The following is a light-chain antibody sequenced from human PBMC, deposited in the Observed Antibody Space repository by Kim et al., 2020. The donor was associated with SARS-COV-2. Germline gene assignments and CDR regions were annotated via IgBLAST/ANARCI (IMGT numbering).Light chain of an antibody. CDR1: RPNMRRYG. CDR3: AAWDDSLNERV. J-gene: IGLJ3*02. Sequence: GQSGNNSLSGNRPNMRRYGANWYQQLPGTAPKLLIYKNNQRPSGVPDRFSGSRSGTSASLAISGLQSEDEADYYCAAWDDSLNERVFGGGTQLTVL. CDR2: KNN. V-gene: IGLV1-44*01.